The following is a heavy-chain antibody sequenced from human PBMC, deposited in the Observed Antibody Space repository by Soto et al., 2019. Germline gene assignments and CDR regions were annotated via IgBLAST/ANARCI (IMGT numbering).Heavy chain of an antibody. Sequence: GASVKASCKASGYTFTSYDMKWVRHATGQGLEGMGWMNPNRGGTPDGQKFQGRATLTRDTSISTAYMELSSLTSEDTAVYYCARGPTGMIAYWGQGTLVTSPQ. CDR1: GYTFTSYD. V-gene: IGHV1-8*01. J-gene: IGHJ4*02. CDR3: ARGPTGMIAY. CDR2: MNPNRGGT.